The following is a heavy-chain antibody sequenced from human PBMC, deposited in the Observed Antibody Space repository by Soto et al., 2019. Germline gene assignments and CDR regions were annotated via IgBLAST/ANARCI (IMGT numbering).Heavy chain of an antibody. CDR1: GFTFSNYS. D-gene: IGHD6-19*01. J-gene: IGHJ5*01. CDR2: ISSTSKYI. V-gene: IGHV3-21*01. Sequence: EVQLVESGGGLVKPGGSLRVSCAASGFTFSNYSMNWVRQAPGKGLEWVSSISSTSKYIYYADSVKGRFTISRDNAKKSLYLQMNSLRAEDTAVYYGARGLGSGWFEYWGQGTLVTVS. CDR3: ARGLGSGWFEY.